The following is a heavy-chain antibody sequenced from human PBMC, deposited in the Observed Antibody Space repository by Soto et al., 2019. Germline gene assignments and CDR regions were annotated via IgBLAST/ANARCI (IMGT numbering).Heavy chain of an antibody. J-gene: IGHJ6*02. CDR3: AKWSGSYPRAPHCMDF. CDR1: GFTFSSYA. CDR2: ISGSGGRT. V-gene: IGHV3-23*01. D-gene: IGHD3-10*01. Sequence: LRLSCAASGFTFSSYAMSWVRQAPGKGLEWVSAISGSGGRTYYADSVKCRFTISRDNSKNTLYLQMNSLRAEDTAVYYCAKWSGSYPRAPHCMDFWGQGTTVTVSS.